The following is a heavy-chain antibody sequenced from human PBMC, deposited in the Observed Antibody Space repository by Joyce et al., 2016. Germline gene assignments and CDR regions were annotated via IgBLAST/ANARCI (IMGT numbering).Heavy chain of an antibody. Sequence: QVQLEQSGAEVKKPGASMKVSCKASGYSFTAHYIHWVRQAPGQGLEWMGGINPNSGATQYAQTCLGRVTMSRDTSVTTLYLSLSRLTLDDTAIYYCARAATVAARGWFDPWGQGTPVTVSS. CDR3: ARAATVAARGWFDP. V-gene: IGHV1-2*02. CDR1: GYSFTAHY. D-gene: IGHD6-6*01. CDR2: INPNSGAT. J-gene: IGHJ5*02.